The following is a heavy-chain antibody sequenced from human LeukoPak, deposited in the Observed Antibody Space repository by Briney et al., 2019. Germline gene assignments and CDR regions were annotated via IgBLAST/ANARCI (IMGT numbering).Heavy chain of an antibody. D-gene: IGHD3-10*01. CDR1: GGSFSGYY. CDR3: ARGQRVTMVRGVIKRFDY. J-gene: IGHJ4*02. CDR2: INHSGST. Sequence: SETLSLTCAVYGGSFSGYYWSWIRQPPGKGLEWIGEINHSGSTNYNPSLKSRVTISVDTSKNQFSLKLSSVTVADTAVYYCARGQRVTMVRGVIKRFDYWGQGTLVTVSS. V-gene: IGHV4-34*01.